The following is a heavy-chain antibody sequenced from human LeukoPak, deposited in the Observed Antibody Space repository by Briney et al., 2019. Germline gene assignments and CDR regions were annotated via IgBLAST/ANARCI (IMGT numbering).Heavy chain of an antibody. V-gene: IGHV3-48*02. D-gene: IGHD6-25*01. CDR3: ARDSGIDS. CDR1: GFNFSIYS. J-gene: IGHJ4*02. Sequence: HPGGSLRPSCAASGFNFSIYSMTWVRQAPGKGLEWVSYIIGSSSTIYYADSVKGRFTVSRDNAKNSLYLQMNSLRDEDTAVYYCARDSGIDSWGQGTLVTVSS. CDR2: IIGSSSTI.